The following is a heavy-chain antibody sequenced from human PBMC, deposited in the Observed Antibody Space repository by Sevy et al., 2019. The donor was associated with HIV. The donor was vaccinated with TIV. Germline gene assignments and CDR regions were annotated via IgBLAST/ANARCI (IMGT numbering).Heavy chain of an antibody. Sequence: SETLSLTCTVSGFSISSDYYWGWIRQPPGKGLEWIGSIYDGGSTYYNLSLKSRVTISIDTSKNQFSLKLSPVTAADTAVYYCARDYYGSGSYYEFVYWGQGTLVTVSS. CDR2: IYDGGST. CDR3: ARDYYGSGSYYEFVY. J-gene: IGHJ4*02. V-gene: IGHV4-38-2*02. D-gene: IGHD3-10*01. CDR1: GFSISSDYY.